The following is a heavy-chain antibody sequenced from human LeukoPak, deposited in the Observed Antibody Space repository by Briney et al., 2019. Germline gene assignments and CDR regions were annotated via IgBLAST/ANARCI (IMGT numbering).Heavy chain of an antibody. V-gene: IGHV4-4*07. CDR2: IYTSGST. J-gene: IGHJ6*03. D-gene: IGHD3-22*01. CDR3: ARDFYDSSGTNYYYYYYMDV. CDR1: GGSISSYY. Sequence: SETLSLTCTVSGGSISSYYWSWIRQPAGKGLEWIGRIYTSGSTNYNPSLKSRVTMSVDTSKNQFSLKLGSVTAADTAVYYCARDFYDSSGTNYYYYYYMDVWGKGTTVTISS.